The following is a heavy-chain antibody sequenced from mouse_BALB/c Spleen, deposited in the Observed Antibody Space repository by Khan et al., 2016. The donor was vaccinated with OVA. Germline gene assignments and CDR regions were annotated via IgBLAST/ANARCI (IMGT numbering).Heavy chain of an antibody. J-gene: IGHJ2*01. CDR3: VRFHVGY. CDR1: GYTFKNYV. V-gene: IGHV9-3-1*01. Sequence: QIQLVQSGPELKKPGETVKISCKATGYTFKNYVMNWVKQSPGKGLKWMGWINTYTGEPTYADDFKGRFAFSLETSASTAYLQINSLKYEVTAIYFCVRFHVGYWGQGTTLTVSS. CDR2: INTYTGEP.